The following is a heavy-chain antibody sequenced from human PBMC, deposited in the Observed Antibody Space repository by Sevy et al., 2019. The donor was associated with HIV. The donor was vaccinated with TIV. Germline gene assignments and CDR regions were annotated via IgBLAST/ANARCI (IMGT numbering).Heavy chain of an antibody. V-gene: IGHV3-23*01. Sequence: GGSLRLSCAASGFTFNTHALTWVRQAPGKGLEWVSVISGPGLSTYYADSVKGLFTFSRDNSKNTLYLQMNSLRADDTATYYCAKALNPALESMIEVVLRTLKGFDVWGQGTMVTVSS. CDR2: ISGPGLST. D-gene: IGHD3-22*01. CDR1: GFTFNTHA. J-gene: IGHJ3*01. CDR3: AKALNPALESMIEVVLRTLKGFDV.